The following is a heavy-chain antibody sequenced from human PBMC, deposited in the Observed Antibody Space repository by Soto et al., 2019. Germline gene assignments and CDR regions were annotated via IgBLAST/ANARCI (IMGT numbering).Heavy chain of an antibody. CDR1: GFTFSSYG. D-gene: IGHD6-6*01. J-gene: IGHJ6*02. Sequence: QVQLVESGGGVVQPGRSLRLSCAASGFTFSSYGMHWVRQAPGKGLEWVAGISYDGSNKYYADSVKGRFTISRDNSKNTLYLQMNSLRAEDTAVYYCAKDLVAARPSIRYYYYGMDVWGQGTTVTVSS. V-gene: IGHV3-30*18. CDR3: AKDLVAARPSIRYYYYGMDV. CDR2: ISYDGSNK.